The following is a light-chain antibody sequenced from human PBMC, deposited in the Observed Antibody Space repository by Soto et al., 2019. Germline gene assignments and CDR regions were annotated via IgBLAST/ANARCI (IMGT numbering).Light chain of an antibody. J-gene: IGKJ3*01. Sequence: DIVMTQSPDSLAVSLGERATINCKSSQSVLYSSNNKNYFAWYQQKPGQPPKLLIYWASIRESGVPDRFSGSGSGTDFTLTISGLQAEDVAVYYCQQYYVTPFTFGPGTKVDLK. CDR2: WAS. CDR3: QQYYVTPFT. V-gene: IGKV4-1*01. CDR1: QSVLYSSNNKNY.